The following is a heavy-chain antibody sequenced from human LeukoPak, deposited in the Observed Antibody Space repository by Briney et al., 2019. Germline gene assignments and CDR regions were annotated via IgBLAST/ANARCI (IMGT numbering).Heavy chain of an antibody. Sequence: GASVKVSCKASGYTFTTYYMHWVRQAPGRGLKWMGIISPSSGITGYAQKLQDRVTMARDTSTSTVYMELSSLRFEDTAVYYCARGYYYDSSAGPSEYWGQGTLVTVSS. V-gene: IGHV1-46*04. CDR3: ARGYYYDSSAGPSEY. J-gene: IGHJ4*02. D-gene: IGHD3-22*01. CDR1: GYTFTTYY. CDR2: ISPSSGIT.